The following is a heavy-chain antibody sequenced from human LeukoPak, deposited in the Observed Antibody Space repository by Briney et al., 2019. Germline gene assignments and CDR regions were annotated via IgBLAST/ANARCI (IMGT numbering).Heavy chain of an antibody. CDR2: VRSRINSYTT. J-gene: IGHJ4*02. V-gene: IGHV3-73*01. CDR3: TRPEVDD. Sequence: GGSLRLSCAASGFAFSGSGMHWVRQASGKGLEWVGRVRSRINSYTTAYAASVKGRFTISRDDSKNMVYLQMDSLKIEDTAVYYCTRPEVDDWGQGTLVIVSS. CDR1: GFAFSGSG.